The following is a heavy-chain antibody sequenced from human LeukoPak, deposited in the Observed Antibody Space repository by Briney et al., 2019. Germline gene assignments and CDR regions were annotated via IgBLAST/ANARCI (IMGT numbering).Heavy chain of an antibody. Sequence: GGSLRLSCAASGFTFSSYAMHWVRQAPGKGLEWVSYISSSGSTIYYADSVKGRFTISRDNAKNSLYLQMNSLRAEDTAVYYCARGRVLRRYYYYYMDVWGKGTTVTVSS. CDR1: GFTFSSYA. CDR3: ARGRVLRRYYYYYMDV. D-gene: IGHD2/OR15-2a*01. V-gene: IGHV3-48*04. CDR2: ISSSGSTI. J-gene: IGHJ6*03.